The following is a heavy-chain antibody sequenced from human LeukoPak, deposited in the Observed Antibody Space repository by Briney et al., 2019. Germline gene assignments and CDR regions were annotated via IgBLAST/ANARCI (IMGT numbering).Heavy chain of an antibody. CDR3: AGDKETTGNGRPNWFDP. D-gene: IGHD1-1*01. J-gene: IGHJ5*02. CDR1: GYSISSGYY. Sequence: SETLSLTCAVSGYSISSGYYWGWIRQPPGQGLQWIGSIFQRGYSYYNPSLKRRVTISVDTYRNQFSLKLSSVTAADTAVYYCAGDKETTGNGRPNWFDPWGQGTLVTVSS. V-gene: IGHV4-38-2*01. CDR2: IFQRGYS.